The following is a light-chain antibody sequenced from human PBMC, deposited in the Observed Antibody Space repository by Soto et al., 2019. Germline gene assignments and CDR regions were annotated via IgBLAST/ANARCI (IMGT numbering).Light chain of an antibody. Sequence: EVVLTQSPGTLSLSPGERATLSCRASQSVSNTYVAWYQHIPGQTPRLLIYGASNRATGIPDRLSGSGSGTDFTLTISRLEPEDFAVYYCQQHDNSTWMFGQGTKVDIX. V-gene: IGKV3-20*01. CDR3: QQHDNSTWM. J-gene: IGKJ1*01. CDR1: QSVSNTY. CDR2: GAS.